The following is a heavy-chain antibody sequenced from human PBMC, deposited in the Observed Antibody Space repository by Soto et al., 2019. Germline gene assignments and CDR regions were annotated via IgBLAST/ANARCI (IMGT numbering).Heavy chain of an antibody. J-gene: IGHJ4*02. D-gene: IGHD2-15*01. CDR2: ISSSSSYI. Sequence: GGSLRLSCAASGFTFSSYSMNWVRQAPGKGLEWVSSISSSSSYIYYADSVKGRFTISRDNAKNSLYLQMNSLRAEDTAVYYCARESRYCSGGSCYSGLDYWGRGTLVTVS. CDR3: ARESRYCSGGSCYSGLDY. V-gene: IGHV3-21*01. CDR1: GFTFSSYS.